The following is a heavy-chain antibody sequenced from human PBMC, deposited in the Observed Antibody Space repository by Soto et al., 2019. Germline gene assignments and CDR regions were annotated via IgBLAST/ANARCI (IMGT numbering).Heavy chain of an antibody. Sequence: LSLTCTVSGGSISSGDYSWSWIRQPPGKGLEWIGHIHYSGSTYYNPSLKSRVTISVDTXXXXXXLXLXSXXAADTAVYYCARPGDYWGQGTRVTVPS. CDR3: ARPGDY. J-gene: IGHJ4*02. CDR1: GGSISSGDYS. V-gene: IGHV4-30-4*01. CDR2: IHYSGST. D-gene: IGHD3-10*01.